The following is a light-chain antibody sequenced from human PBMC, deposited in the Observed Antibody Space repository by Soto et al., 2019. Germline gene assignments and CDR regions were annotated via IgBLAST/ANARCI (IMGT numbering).Light chain of an antibody. Sequence: DIQMTQSPSTLSASVGDRVTITCRASQSISTWLAWYHQKPGKAPKLLISGASSLESGVPSRLSGSGSGTEFSLAISSLQPDDFATYYCQQYNYYPYTFGEGTKLEIK. CDR2: GAS. V-gene: IGKV1-5*01. CDR1: QSISTW. CDR3: QQYNYYPYT. J-gene: IGKJ2*01.